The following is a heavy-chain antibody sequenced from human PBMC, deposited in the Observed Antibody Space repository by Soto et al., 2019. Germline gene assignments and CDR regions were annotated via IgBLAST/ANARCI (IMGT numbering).Heavy chain of an antibody. CDR2: ITSSGGST. V-gene: IGHV3-23*01. Sequence: PGGSLRLSCAASGFTFSSYAMSWVRQAPGKGLEWVSGITSSGGSTKYADSVKGRFTISRDNSKNTVYLQMNSVRAEDTARYYCASKGEWLVRRYFQHLGQGTLVTVS. D-gene: IGHD6-19*01. CDR1: GFTFSSYA. J-gene: IGHJ1*01. CDR3: ASKGEWLVRRYFQH.